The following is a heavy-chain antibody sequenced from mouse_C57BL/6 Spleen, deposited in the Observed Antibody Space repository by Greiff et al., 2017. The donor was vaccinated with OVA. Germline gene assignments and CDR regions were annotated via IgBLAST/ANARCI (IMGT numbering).Heavy chain of an antibody. J-gene: IGHJ4*01. D-gene: IGHD2-4*01. CDR3: ARIYYDYDEGYYYAMDY. V-gene: IGHV2-2*01. CDR2: IWSGGST. CDR1: GFSLTSYG. Sequence: VKLVESGPGLVQPSQSLSITCTVSGFSLTSYGVHWVPQSPGKGLEWLGVIWSGGSTDYNAAFISRLSISKDNSKSQVFFKMNSLQADDTAIYYCARIYYDYDEGYYYAMDYWGQGTSVTVSS.